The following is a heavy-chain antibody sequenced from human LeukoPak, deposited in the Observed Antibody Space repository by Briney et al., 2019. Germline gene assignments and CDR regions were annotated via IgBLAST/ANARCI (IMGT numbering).Heavy chain of an antibody. CDR3: TALGAASEY. J-gene: IGHJ4*02. CDR1: GLTFSNAR. Sequence: PGGSLRLSCVASGLTFSNARMSWIRQAPGKGLQWVGHIKSKTDGGTTDYAAPVKGRFTISRDDSKNTLYLHMNSLKNEDAALYYCTALGAASEYWGQGALVTVSS. V-gene: IGHV3-15*01. CDR2: IKSKTDGGTT. D-gene: IGHD2-15*01.